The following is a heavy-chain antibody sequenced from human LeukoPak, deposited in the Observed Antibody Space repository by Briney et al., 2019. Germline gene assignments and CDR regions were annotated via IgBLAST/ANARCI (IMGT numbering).Heavy chain of an antibody. CDR2: ISSSGSTI. D-gene: IGHD6-6*01. Sequence: GGSLRLSCAASGFTLSSYEMNWVRQAPGKGLEWVSYISSSGSTIYYADSVKGRFTISRDNAKNTLYLQMNSLRVEDTAVYYCARAEYEYLWYLDLWGRGTLVTVSS. CDR3: ARAEYEYLWYLDL. V-gene: IGHV3-48*03. J-gene: IGHJ2*01. CDR1: GFTLSSYE.